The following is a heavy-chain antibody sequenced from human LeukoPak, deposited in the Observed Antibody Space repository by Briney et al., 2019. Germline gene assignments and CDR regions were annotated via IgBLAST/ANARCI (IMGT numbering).Heavy chain of an antibody. Sequence: SETLSLTCTVSGGSVSSGSYYWSWIRQPPGKGLEWIGYLYYSGSTYYNPSLKSRVTISLDTSKNQFSLKLRSVTAADTAVYYCTRANYYDSTGYLPVVYPSDYWGQGTLVTVSS. D-gene: IGHD3-22*01. CDR2: LYYSGST. J-gene: IGHJ4*02. CDR1: GGSVSSGSYY. V-gene: IGHV4-61*01. CDR3: TRANYYDSTGYLPVVYPSDY.